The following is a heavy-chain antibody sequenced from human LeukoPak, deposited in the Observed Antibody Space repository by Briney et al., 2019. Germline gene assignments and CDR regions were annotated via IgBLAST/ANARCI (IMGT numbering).Heavy chain of an antibody. CDR2: INPSGGST. CDR3: ARGPYDYGDY. Sequence: ASVKVSCKASGYTFTSYYMHWVRQAPGQGLEWMGIINPSGGSTSYAQKFQGRVTITADKSTSTAYMELSSLRSEDTAVYYCARGPYDYGDYWGQGTLVTVSS. CDR1: GYTFTSYY. D-gene: IGHD2-2*01. V-gene: IGHV1-46*01. J-gene: IGHJ4*02.